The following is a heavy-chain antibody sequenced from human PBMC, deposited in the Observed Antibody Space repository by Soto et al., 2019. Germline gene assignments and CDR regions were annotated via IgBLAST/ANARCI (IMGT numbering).Heavy chain of an antibody. V-gene: IGHV1-8*01. CDR1: GYTFTSYD. J-gene: IGHJ5*02. CDR3: ARVPIGAHWFDP. Sequence: RASVKVSCKASGYTFTSYDINWVRQATGQGLEWMGWMNPNSGNTGYAQKFQGRVTMTRNTSTSTAYMELRSLRSDDTAVYYCARVPIGAHWFDPWGQGTLVTVSS. CDR2: MNPNSGNT.